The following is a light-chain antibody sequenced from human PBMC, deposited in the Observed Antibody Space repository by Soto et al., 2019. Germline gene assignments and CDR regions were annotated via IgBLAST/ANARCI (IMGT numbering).Light chain of an antibody. CDR1: ESISSG. J-gene: IGKJ5*01. V-gene: IGKV1-5*01. Sequence: DIQMTQSPSTLSASVGDRVTITFRATESISSGLAWYQQKPGKAPKLLIYDASSLQSGVPSRFSGSGSGTEFTLTISSLQPDDFATYYCQQYNSYRITFGQGTRLEIK. CDR2: DAS. CDR3: QQYNSYRIT.